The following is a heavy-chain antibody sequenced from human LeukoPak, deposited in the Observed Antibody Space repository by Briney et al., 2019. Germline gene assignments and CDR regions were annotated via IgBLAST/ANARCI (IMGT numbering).Heavy chain of an antibody. CDR3: AREVDSTKDQFYDY. Sequence: SETLSLTCTVSGGSISSGDYYWSWIRQPPGKGLEWIGYIYYSGSTYYNPSLKSRVTISVDTSKNQFSLKLSSVTAADTAVYYCAREVDSTKDQFYDYWGQGTLVTVPS. CDR1: GGSISSGDYY. CDR2: IYYSGST. D-gene: IGHD5/OR15-5a*01. V-gene: IGHV4-30-4*08. J-gene: IGHJ4*02.